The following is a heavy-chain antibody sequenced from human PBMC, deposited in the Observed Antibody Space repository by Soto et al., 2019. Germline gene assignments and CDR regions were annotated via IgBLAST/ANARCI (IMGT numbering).Heavy chain of an antibody. CDR3: ARDKRDLRFVEWSYYFGY. J-gene: IGHJ4*02. Sequence: QVQLVESGGGVVQPGRSLRLSCAASGFTFSTYAMHWVRQAPGKWLEWVAVISYDGSNKYYADSVKGRFTISRDNSKNTLYLQMNSLRAEDTAVYYCARDKRDLRFVEWSYYFGYWGQGTLVTVSS. D-gene: IGHD3-3*01. CDR1: GFTFSTYA. V-gene: IGHV3-30-3*01. CDR2: ISYDGSNK.